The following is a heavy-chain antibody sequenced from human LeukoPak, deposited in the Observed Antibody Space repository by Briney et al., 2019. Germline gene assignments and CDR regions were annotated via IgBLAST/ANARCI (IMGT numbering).Heavy chain of an antibody. Sequence: PGGSLRLSCAASGFNVNSYYMSWVRQAPGRGLEWVSALSSGDNTHYADSVSGRFTISRDNSKNTLYLQLNSLRAEDTAVYYCARRYCSTCPTGHAFDLWGQGTMVTVSS. CDR2: LSSGDNT. CDR3: ARRYCSTCPTGHAFDL. D-gene: IGHD2-2*01. V-gene: IGHV3-53*01. CDR1: GFNVNSYY. J-gene: IGHJ3*01.